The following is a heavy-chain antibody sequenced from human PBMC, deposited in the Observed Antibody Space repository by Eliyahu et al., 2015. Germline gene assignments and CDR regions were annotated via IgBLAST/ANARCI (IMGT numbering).Heavy chain of an antibody. D-gene: IGHD5-12*01. J-gene: IGHJ4*02. V-gene: IGHV1-2*02. CDR1: XXTFTGYY. Sequence: QVQLVQSGAEVKKPGASVKXSCXASXXTFTGYYMHWVRQAPGQGLEWMGWINPNSGGTNYAQKFQGRVTMTRDTSISTAYMELSRLRSDDTAVYYCARDIVATIPFDYWGQGTLVTVSS. CDR3: ARDIVATIPFDY. CDR2: INPNSGGT.